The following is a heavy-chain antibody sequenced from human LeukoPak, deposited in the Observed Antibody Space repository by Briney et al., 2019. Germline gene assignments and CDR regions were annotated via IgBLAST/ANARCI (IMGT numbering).Heavy chain of an antibody. CDR3: ASSTGIMGSGSYSVH. D-gene: IGHD3-10*01. V-gene: IGHV4-34*01. J-gene: IGHJ4*02. CDR1: GGSFSGYY. CDR2: INHSGST. Sequence: KPSETLSLTCAVYGGSFSGYYWSWIRQPPGKGLEWIGEINHSGSTNYNPSLKSRVTISVDTSKNQFSLKLSSVTAADTAVYYCASSTGIMGSGSYSVHWGQGTLVTVSS.